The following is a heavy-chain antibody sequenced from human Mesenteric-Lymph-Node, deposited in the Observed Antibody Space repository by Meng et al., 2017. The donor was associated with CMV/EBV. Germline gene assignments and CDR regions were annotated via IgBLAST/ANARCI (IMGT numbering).Heavy chain of an antibody. CDR3: ASNIAAAGRDFDY. J-gene: IGHJ4*02. CDR2: IYHSGST. CDR1: GGSISSSNW. Sequence: GSLRLSCAVSGGSISSSNWWSWVRQPPGKGLEWIGEIYHSGSTNYNPSLKSRVTISVDKSKNQFSLKLSSVTAADTAVYHCASNIAAAGRDFDYWGQGTLVTVSS. V-gene: IGHV4-4*02. D-gene: IGHD6-13*01.